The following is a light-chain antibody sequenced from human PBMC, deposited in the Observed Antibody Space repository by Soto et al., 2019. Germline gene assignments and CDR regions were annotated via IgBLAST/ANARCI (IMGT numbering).Light chain of an antibody. CDR2: DVS. V-gene: IGLV2-11*01. J-gene: IGLJ2*01. Sequence: QSALTQPRSVSGSPGQSVTISCTGTSSDVGGYNYVSWYQQHPGKAPKLMIYDVSKRPSGVPDRFSGSKSGNTASLTISGLQAEDEADYSCCSYAGGYTFDVVFGGGTKLTVL. CDR1: SSDVGGYNY. CDR3: CSYAGGYTFDVV.